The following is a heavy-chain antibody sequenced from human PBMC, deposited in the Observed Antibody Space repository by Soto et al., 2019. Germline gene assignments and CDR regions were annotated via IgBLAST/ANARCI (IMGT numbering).Heavy chain of an antibody. Sequence: SVKVSCKASGGIFSSYTISWVRRAPGQGLEWMGRIIPILGIANYAQKFQGRVTITADKSTSTAYMELSSLRSEDTAVYYCARGDCSSTSCYYYYYMDVWGKGTTVTVSS. CDR3: ARGDCSSTSCYYYYYMDV. V-gene: IGHV1-69*02. D-gene: IGHD2-2*01. CDR2: IIPILGIA. CDR1: GGIFSSYT. J-gene: IGHJ6*03.